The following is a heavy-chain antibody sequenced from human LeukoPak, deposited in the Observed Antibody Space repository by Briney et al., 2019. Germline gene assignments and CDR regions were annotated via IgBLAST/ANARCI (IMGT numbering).Heavy chain of an antibody. J-gene: IGHJ4*02. V-gene: IGHV1-2*06. D-gene: IGHD6-13*01. CDR2: INPNSGGT. Sequence: ASVKVSCKASGYTFTGYYMHWVRQAPGQGLEWMGRINPNSGGTNYAQKFQGRVTMTRDTSISTAYMELSRLRSDDTAVYYCARSPQPYSSSWYFDYWGQGTLVTVSS. CDR3: ARSPQPYSSSWYFDY. CDR1: GYTFTGYY.